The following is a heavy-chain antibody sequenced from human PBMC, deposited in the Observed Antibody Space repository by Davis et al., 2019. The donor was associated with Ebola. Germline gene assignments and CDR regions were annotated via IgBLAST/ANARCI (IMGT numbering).Heavy chain of an antibody. J-gene: IGHJ3*02. D-gene: IGHD3-3*01. Sequence: GESLKISCAASGFTFSSYWMSWVRQAPGKGLEWVANIKQDGSEKYYVDSVKGRFTISKDNAKNSLYLQMNSLRAEDTAVYYCARDGHRITIFGVDQGAFDIWGQGTMVTVSS. CDR2: IKQDGSEK. CDR1: GFTFSSYW. CDR3: ARDGHRITIFGVDQGAFDI. V-gene: IGHV3-7*01.